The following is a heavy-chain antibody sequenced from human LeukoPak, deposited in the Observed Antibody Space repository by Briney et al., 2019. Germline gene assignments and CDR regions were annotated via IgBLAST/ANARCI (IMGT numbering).Heavy chain of an antibody. D-gene: IGHD3-10*01. CDR1: GYTFTGYY. V-gene: IGHV1-2*02. CDR2: INPNSGGT. Sequence: ASVKVSCKASGYTFTGYYMHWVRQAPGQGLEWMGWINPNSGGTNYAQKFQGRVTMTRNTSISTAYMELSSLRSEDTAVYYCARGRARITMVRGVIIRNWFDPWGQGTLVTVSS. J-gene: IGHJ5*02. CDR3: ARGRARITMVRGVIIRNWFDP.